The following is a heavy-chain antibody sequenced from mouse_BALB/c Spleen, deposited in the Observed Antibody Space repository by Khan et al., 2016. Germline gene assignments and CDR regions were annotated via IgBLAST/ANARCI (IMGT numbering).Heavy chain of an antibody. CDR3: AKGKYDGFAY. J-gene: IGHJ3*01. Sequence: QIQLVQSGPELKKPGETVKISCKASGYTFTNYGMNWVKQAPGKGLKWMGWINTYTGEPTYADDFKGRFAFSLDTSASTAYLQINNLKNEDTATYFCAKGKYDGFAYWGQGTLVTVSA. V-gene: IGHV9-3-1*01. D-gene: IGHD2-14*01. CDR1: GYTFTNYG. CDR2: INTYTGEP.